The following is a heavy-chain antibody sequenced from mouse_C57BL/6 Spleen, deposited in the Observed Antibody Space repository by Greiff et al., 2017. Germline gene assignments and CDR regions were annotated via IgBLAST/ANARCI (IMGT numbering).Heavy chain of an antibody. D-gene: IGHD2-5*01. Sequence: VHVKQSGPELVKPGASVKISCKASGYTFTDYYMNWVKQSHGKSLEWIGDINPNNGGTSYNQKFKGKATLTVDKSSSTAYMELRSLTSEDSAVYYCANDESNYEGFAYWGQGTLVTVSA. V-gene: IGHV1-26*01. CDR3: ANDESNYEGFAY. CDR1: GYTFTDYY. J-gene: IGHJ3*01. CDR2: INPNNGGT.